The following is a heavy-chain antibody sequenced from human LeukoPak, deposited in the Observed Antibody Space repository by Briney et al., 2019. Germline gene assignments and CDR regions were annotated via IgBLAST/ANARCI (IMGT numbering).Heavy chain of an antibody. V-gene: IGHV3-7*01. CDR2: IKGDGSEK. CDR3: ARLNQVGATYGNAFDI. CDR1: GFTFSTYW. Sequence: GGSLRLSCAASGFTFSTYWMSWVRQAPGKGLEWVANIKGDGSEKNYVGSVKGRFTISRDNAKNSLYLQMNSLRAEDTAVYYCARLNQVGATYGNAFDIWGQGTMVTVSS. J-gene: IGHJ3*02. D-gene: IGHD1-26*01.